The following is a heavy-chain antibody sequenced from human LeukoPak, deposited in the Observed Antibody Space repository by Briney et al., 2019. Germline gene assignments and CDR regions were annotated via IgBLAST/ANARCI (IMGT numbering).Heavy chain of an antibody. D-gene: IGHD3-3*01. J-gene: IGHJ3*02. CDR3: ARDPFTIFGVVSHAFDI. CDR1: GFTFSSYS. CDR2: ISSSSSYI. V-gene: IGHV3-21*01. Sequence: PGGSLRLSCAASGFTFSSYSMNWVRQAPGKGLEWVSSISSSSSYIYYADSVKGRFTISRDNAKNSLYLQMNSLRAEDTAVYYCARDPFTIFGVVSHAFDIWGQGTMVTVSS.